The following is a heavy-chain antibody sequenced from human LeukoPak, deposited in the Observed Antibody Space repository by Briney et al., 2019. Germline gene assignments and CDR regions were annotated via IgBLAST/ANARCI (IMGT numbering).Heavy chain of an antibody. Sequence: PSETLSLTRAVSGGSISSGNWWSWVRQPPGKGLEWIGEVWHTGSTNYNPSLKSRVTISVDKSENQFSLKLSSVTAADTAVYYCARVMQLWNWFDPWGQGTLVTVSS. J-gene: IGHJ5*02. CDR3: ARVMQLWNWFDP. CDR1: GGSISSGNW. D-gene: IGHD5-18*01. CDR2: VWHTGST. V-gene: IGHV4-4*02.